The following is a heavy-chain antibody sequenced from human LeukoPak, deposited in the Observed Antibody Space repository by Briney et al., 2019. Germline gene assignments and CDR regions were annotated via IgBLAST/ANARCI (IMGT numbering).Heavy chain of an antibody. CDR1: GYSFTSYW. J-gene: IGHJ4*02. Sequence: GESLKISCKGSGYSFTSYWIGWVRQMPGKGLEWMGIIYPGDSNIKYSPSFQGHVTISVDKSISTAYLQWSSLKASDTAMYYCARLQGGSLSSIDYWGQGTLVTVSS. V-gene: IGHV5-51*01. CDR2: IYPGDSNI. D-gene: IGHD2-15*01. CDR3: ARLQGGSLSSIDY.